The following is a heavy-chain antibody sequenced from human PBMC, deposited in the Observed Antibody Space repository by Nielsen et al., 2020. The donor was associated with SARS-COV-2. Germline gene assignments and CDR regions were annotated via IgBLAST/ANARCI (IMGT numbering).Heavy chain of an antibody. J-gene: IGHJ6*02. CDR2: INAGNGNT. D-gene: IGHD2/OR15-2a*01. CDR3: ARVISASSYYYYYGMDV. V-gene: IGHV1-3*01. CDR1: GYTFTSYA. Sequence: ASVKVSCKASGYTFTSYAMHWVRQAPGQRLEWMGWINAGNGNTKYSQKLQGRVTITRDTSASTAYMELSSLRSEDTAVYYCARVISASSYYYYYGMDVWGQGTTVTVSS.